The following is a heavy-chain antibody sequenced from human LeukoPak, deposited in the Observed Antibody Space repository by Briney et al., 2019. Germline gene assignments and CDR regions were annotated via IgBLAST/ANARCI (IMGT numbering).Heavy chain of an antibody. CDR3: ARQDRKYYYGSGSLDY. J-gene: IGHJ4*02. D-gene: IGHD3-10*01. CDR2: INHSGST. Sequence: KTSETLSLTCAVYGGSFSGYYWSWIRQPPGKGLEWMGEINHSGSTNYNPSLKSRVTISVDTSKNQFSLKLSSVTAADTAVYYCARQDRKYYYGSGSLDYWGQGTLVTVSS. V-gene: IGHV4-34*01. CDR1: GGSFSGYY.